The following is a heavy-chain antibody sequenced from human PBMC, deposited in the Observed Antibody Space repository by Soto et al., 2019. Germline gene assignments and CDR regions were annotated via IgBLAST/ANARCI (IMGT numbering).Heavy chain of an antibody. J-gene: IGHJ4*02. CDR3: AKGGSTVLYYFDY. D-gene: IGHD5-12*01. CDR1: GFTFSSHA. Sequence: GGSLRLSCAASGFTFSSHAMSWVRQAPGKGLEWVSGSNGIGSTTYYADSVKSRFTISRDNSKNTIYLQMNSLRADDTAVYYCAKGGSTVLYYFDYWGPGTLVTVSS. V-gene: IGHV3-23*01. CDR2: SNGIGSTT.